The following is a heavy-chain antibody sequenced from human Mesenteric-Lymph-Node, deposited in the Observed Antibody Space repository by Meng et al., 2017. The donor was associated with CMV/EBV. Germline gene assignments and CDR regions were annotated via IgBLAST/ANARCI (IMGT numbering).Heavy chain of an antibody. J-gene: IGHJ6*02. CDR3: AEQMVRGYYYYGMDV. CDR1: GYTFTGYY. Sequence: ASVKVSCKASGYTFTGYYMHWVRQAPGQGLEWMGWINPNSGGTNYAQKFQGRFTISRDNSKNTLYLQMNSLRAEDTAVYYCAEQMVRGYYYYGMDVWGQGTTVTVSS. V-gene: IGHV1-2*02. CDR2: INPNSGGT. D-gene: IGHD3-10*01.